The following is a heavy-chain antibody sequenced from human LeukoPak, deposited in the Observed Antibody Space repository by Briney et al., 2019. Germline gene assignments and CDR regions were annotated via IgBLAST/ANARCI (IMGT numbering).Heavy chain of an antibody. J-gene: IGHJ4*02. CDR3: ARDRDSSSWYGGPFDY. V-gene: IGHV4-39*07. D-gene: IGHD6-13*01. CDR2: IYYSGST. Sequence: SETLSLTCTVSGGSISSSSYYWGWIRQPPGKGLEWIGSIYYSGSTYYNPSLKSRVTISVDTSKNQFSLKLSSVTAADTAVYYCARDRDSSSWYGGPFDYWGQGTLVTVSS. CDR1: GGSISSSSYY.